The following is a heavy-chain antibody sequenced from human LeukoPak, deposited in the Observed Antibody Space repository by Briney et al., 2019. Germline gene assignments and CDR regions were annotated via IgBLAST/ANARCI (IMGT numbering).Heavy chain of an antibody. CDR3: ARMIITMVRGVMMWNNYYYYMDV. CDR1: GFTFSSYG. CDR2: IWYDGSNK. J-gene: IGHJ6*03. V-gene: IGHV3-33*01. Sequence: PGGSLRLSCAASGFTFSSYGMHWVRQAPGKGMEWVAVIWYDGSNKYYADSVKGRFTISRDNSKNTLYLQMNSLRAEDTAVYYCARMIITMVRGVMMWNNYYYYMDVWGKGTTVTVSS. D-gene: IGHD3-10*01.